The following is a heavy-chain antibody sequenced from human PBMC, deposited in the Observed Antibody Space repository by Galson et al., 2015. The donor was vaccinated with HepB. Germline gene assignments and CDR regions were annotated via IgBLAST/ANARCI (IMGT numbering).Heavy chain of an antibody. CDR2: IWYDGSNK. V-gene: IGHV3-33*01. J-gene: IGHJ4*02. CDR3: ARDGMPYSSTWYYFDY. D-gene: IGHD6-19*01. Sequence: SLRLSCAAPGFTFSSYGMHWVRQAPGKGLEWVAVIWYDGSNKYYADSVKGRFTISRDNSKNTLFLQMNSLRAEDTAVYYCARDGMPYSSTWYYFDYWGQGTLVTVSS. CDR1: GFTFSSYG.